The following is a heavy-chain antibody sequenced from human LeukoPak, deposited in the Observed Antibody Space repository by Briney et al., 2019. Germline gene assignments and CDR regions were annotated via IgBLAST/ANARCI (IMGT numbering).Heavy chain of an antibody. V-gene: IGHV1-18*01. D-gene: IGHD2-2*01. CDR2: ISAYNGNT. J-gene: IGHJ4*02. CDR3: ARDREGVIVVVPAALDY. CDR1: GYTFTSYG. Sequence: ASVKVSCKASGYTFTSYGISWVRQAPGQGLEWMGWISAYNGNTNYAQKLQGRVTMTTDTSTSTAYMELRSLRSDGTAVYYCARDREGVIVVVPAALDYWGQGTLVTVSS.